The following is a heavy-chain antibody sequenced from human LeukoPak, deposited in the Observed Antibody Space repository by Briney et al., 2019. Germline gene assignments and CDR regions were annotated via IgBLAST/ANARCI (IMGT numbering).Heavy chain of an antibody. D-gene: IGHD3-10*01. CDR3: ARAELWFGELGGYYYYGMDV. Sequence: GGSLRLSCAASGFTFSSYAMHWVRQAPGKGLEWVAVISYDGSNKYYADSVKGRFTISRDNSKNTLYLQVNSLRAEDTAVYCCARAELWFGELGGYYYYGMDVWGKGTTVTVSS. V-gene: IGHV3-30*04. CDR1: GFTFSSYA. CDR2: ISYDGSNK. J-gene: IGHJ6*04.